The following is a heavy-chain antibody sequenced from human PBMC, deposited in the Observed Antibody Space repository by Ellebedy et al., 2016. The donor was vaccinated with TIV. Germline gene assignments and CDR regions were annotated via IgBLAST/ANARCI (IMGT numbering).Heavy chain of an antibody. Sequence: PGGSLRLSCAASGFTFSDYYMSWIRQAPGKGLEWVSYIISSYTNYAESVKGRFTISRDNAKNSLYLQMNSLRAEDTAVYYCARRRGNYCHDYWGQGTLVTVSS. V-gene: IGHV3-11*06. CDR2: IISSYT. D-gene: IGHD1-7*01. CDR1: GFTFSDYY. J-gene: IGHJ4*02. CDR3: ARRRGNYCHDY.